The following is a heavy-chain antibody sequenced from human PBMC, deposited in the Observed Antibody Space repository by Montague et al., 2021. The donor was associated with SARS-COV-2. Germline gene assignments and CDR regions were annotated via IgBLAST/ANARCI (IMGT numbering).Heavy chain of an antibody. V-gene: IGHV3-9*01. D-gene: IGHD6-6*01. CDR1: GFTFGDYA. J-gene: IGHJ4*02. Sequence: SLRISCAASGFTFGDYAMHWVRQAPGKGLGWVSGISWNSGSIGYADSVKGRFTISRDNAKNSLYLQMNSLRAEDTALYYCAKSDSSSPYFDYWGQGTLVTVSS. CDR2: ISWNSGSI. CDR3: AKSDSSSPYFDY.